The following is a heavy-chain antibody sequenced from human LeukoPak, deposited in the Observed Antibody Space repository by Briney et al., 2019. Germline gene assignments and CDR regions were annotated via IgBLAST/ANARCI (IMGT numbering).Heavy chain of an antibody. V-gene: IGHV3-23*01. D-gene: IGHD4-17*01. CDR1: GFTFSNYA. CDR2: ISSSGPKT. CDR3: AIGLYGGPFDY. Sequence: GGPLRLSCAASGFTFSNYAMTWVRQAPGKGLEWVSAISSSGPKTYYADSVKGRFTISRDNSKNTLYLQINSLRVDDTAVYYCAIGLYGGPFDYWGQGTLVTVSS. J-gene: IGHJ4*02.